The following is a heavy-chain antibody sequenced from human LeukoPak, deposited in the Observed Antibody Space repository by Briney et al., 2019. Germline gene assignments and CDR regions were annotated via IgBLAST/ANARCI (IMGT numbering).Heavy chain of an antibody. CDR2: ISAYNGNT. D-gene: IGHD3-10*01. CDR3: AREAGILWFGELLANYYYYYYMDV. CDR1: GYTFTSYG. Sequence: ASVKVSCKASGYTFTSYGISWVRQAPGQGLEWMGWISAYNGNTNYAQKLQGRVTMTTDTSTSTAYMELRSLRSDGTAVYYCAREAGILWFGELLANYYYYYYMDVWGKGTTVTVSS. J-gene: IGHJ6*03. V-gene: IGHV1-18*01.